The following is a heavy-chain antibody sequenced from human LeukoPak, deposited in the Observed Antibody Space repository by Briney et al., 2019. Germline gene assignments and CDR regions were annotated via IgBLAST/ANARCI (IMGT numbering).Heavy chain of an antibody. Sequence: GGSLRLSCAASGFTFSSYNMNWVRQAPGKGLEWVSSIGSSTNYIYHSDSVKGRFIISRDNAKNSLYLQMNSLRAEDTAVYYCAKGGATVIDYWGQGTLVTVSS. J-gene: IGHJ4*02. D-gene: IGHD4-17*01. CDR1: GFTFSSYN. CDR2: IGSSTNYI. CDR3: AKGGATVIDY. V-gene: IGHV3-21*01.